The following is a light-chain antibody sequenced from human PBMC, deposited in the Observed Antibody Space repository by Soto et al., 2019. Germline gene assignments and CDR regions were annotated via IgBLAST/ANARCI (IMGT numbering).Light chain of an antibody. J-gene: IGKJ2*01. CDR3: QQYDKWPYT. V-gene: IGKV3-15*01. Sequence: EIVMTQSPATLSVSPGERATLSCRASQSVSSTLAWYQQTPGQAPRLLIYGASSRATGIPARFSGSGSGTEFTLTISSLQSEDFAVYYCQQYDKWPYTFGQGTQLEIK. CDR1: QSVSST. CDR2: GAS.